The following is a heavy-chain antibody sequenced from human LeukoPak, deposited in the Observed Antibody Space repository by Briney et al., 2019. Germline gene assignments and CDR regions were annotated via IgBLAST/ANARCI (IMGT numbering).Heavy chain of an antibody. J-gene: IGHJ5*02. V-gene: IGHV4-59*01. Sequence: SETLSLTCTVSGGSISSYYWSWIRQPPGKGLEWIGYIYYSGSTNYNPSLKSRVTISVDTSKNQFSLKLSSVTAADTAVYYCARARPPGWFDPWGQGTLVTVSS. CDR1: GGSISSYY. CDR3: ARARPPGWFDP. CDR2: IYYSGST.